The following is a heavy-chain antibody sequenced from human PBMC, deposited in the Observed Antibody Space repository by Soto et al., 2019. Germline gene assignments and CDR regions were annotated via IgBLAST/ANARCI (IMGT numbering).Heavy chain of an antibody. CDR3: ARAGQYCSSTSCYTWSPYYYSGLDV. CDR2: IFYNGST. D-gene: IGHD2-2*02. CDR1: GDSINSGEYY. J-gene: IGHJ6*02. V-gene: IGHV4-30-4*01. Sequence: SETLSLTCTVSGDSINSGEYYWSWIRQPPWKGLEWIGYIFYNGSTYYNPSLKSRVIISVDTSKNKFSLKLTSVTAADTAVYYCARAGQYCSSTSCYTWSPYYYSGLDVWGPGXTVTVYS.